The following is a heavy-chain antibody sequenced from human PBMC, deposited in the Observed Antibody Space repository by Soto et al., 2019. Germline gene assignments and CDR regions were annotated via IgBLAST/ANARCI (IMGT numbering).Heavy chain of an antibody. CDR1: NVSISDSHW. Sequence: QVQLQESGPGLVKPSGTLSLTCVVSNVSISDSHWWSWVRQPPGKGLEWIADIYHNGITFYNPSLESRATISVDNSNNQFSLTLRSVTAADTALYYCARTIDTSLTGTPGPYFFDSWGQGTLVTVSS. J-gene: IGHJ4*02. V-gene: IGHV4-4*02. CDR2: IYHNGIT. D-gene: IGHD1-7*01. CDR3: ARTIDTSLTGTPGPYFFDS.